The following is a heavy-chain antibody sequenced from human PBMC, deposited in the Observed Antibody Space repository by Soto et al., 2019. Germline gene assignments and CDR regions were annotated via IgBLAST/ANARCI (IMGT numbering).Heavy chain of an antibody. CDR2: INAGNGNT. D-gene: IGHD6-13*01. CDR3: ARLGSSYWFDP. CDR1: GYTFTSYA. V-gene: IGHV1-3*01. Sequence: QVQLVQSGAEVKKPGASVKVSCKASGYTFTSYAMHWVRQAPGQRLEWMGWINAGNGNTKYSQKFQGRVTITRDTSASTAYMELISLRSEDTAVYYCARLGSSYWFDPWGQGTLVTVSS. J-gene: IGHJ5*02.